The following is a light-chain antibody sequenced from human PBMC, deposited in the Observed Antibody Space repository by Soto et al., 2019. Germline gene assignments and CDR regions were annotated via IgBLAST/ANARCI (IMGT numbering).Light chain of an antibody. J-gene: IGKJ1*01. CDR1: QSTSSW. CDR3: QQYNSYPWT. CDR2: AAT. Sequence: DTPMTQSPSTLSASVGDRVTITCRSRQSTSSWLAWYQQNPGKAPQLLIYAATSLESGVPSRFSGSGSGTEFTLTISSLQPDDFATYYCQQYNSYPWTFGQGTKVEIK. V-gene: IGKV1-5*01.